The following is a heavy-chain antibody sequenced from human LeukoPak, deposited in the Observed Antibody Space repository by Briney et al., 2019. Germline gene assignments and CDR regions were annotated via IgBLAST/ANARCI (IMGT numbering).Heavy chain of an antibody. Sequence: PSETLSLTCAVYGGSFSGYYWSWIRQPPGKGLEWIGEINHSGSTNYNPSLKSRVTISVDTSKNQFSLKLSSVTAADTAVYYCARGDLNPSFDYWGQGTLVTVSS. CDR3: ARGDLNPSFDY. CDR2: INHSGST. J-gene: IGHJ4*02. V-gene: IGHV4-34*01. CDR1: GGSFSGYY. D-gene: IGHD1-14*01.